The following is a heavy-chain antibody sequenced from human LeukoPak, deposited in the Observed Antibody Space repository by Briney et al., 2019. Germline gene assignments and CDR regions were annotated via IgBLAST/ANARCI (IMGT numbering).Heavy chain of an antibody. J-gene: IGHJ1*01. CDR1: GYTFTSYY. CDR3: AREAYYDSSGYTAEYFQH. Sequence: GASVKASCKASGYTFTSYYMYWVRQAPGQGLEWMGIINPSGGSTSYAQKFQGRVTMTRDTSTSTVYMELSSLRSEDTAVYYCAREAYYDSSGYTAEYFQHWGQGTLVTVSS. CDR2: INPSGGST. D-gene: IGHD3-22*01. V-gene: IGHV1-46*01.